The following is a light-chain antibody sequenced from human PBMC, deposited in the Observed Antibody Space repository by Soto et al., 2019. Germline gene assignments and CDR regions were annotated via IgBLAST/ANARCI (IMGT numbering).Light chain of an antibody. CDR2: AAS. Sequence: DIQLTQSPSSLSASAGDRVTVTCRASQSINSYLNWYQQEPGKAPKLLIYAASSLQSGVPSRFSGSGSGTDFTLTISSLQPEDFATYYCQQSYSTPRTFGQGTRVGIK. V-gene: IGKV1-39*01. CDR3: QQSYSTPRT. J-gene: IGKJ1*01. CDR1: QSINSY.